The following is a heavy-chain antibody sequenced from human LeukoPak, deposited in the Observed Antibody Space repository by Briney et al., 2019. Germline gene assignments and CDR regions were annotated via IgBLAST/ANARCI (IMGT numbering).Heavy chain of an antibody. CDR2: IYSDGSKN. D-gene: IGHD6-19*01. V-gene: IGHV3-30*02. Sequence: PGGSLRLSCAASGFTFSGCGMHWVRQAPGKGLEWVAFIYSDGSKNYYADSVKGRFTISRDNSKYTLYLQMNSLTTEDTAVYFCAKDPGATVPGYYMDVWGKGTTVTVSS. CDR3: AKDPGATVPGYYMDV. J-gene: IGHJ6*03. CDR1: GFTFSGCG.